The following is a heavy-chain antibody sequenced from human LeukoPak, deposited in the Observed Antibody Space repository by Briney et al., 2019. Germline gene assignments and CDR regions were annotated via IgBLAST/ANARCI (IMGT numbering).Heavy chain of an antibody. Sequence: PSETLSCTFSVSTGSISGYYWSWLRQPPGQGLEGIAYIAYTGYINYNPSLKSVVTISLDTSKNQLSLKLNSVGAAHAAVYFCSRAGSSSWYTLAADSWGQGTLVSVSS. CDR1: TGSISGYY. CDR2: IAYTGYI. CDR3: SRAGSSSWYTLAADS. V-gene: IGHV4-59*01. J-gene: IGHJ5*01. D-gene: IGHD2-15*01.